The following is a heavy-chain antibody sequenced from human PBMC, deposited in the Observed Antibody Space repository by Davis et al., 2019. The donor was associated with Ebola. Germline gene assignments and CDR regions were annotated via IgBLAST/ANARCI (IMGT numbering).Heavy chain of an antibody. D-gene: IGHD6-13*01. Sequence: ASVKVSCKASGYTFTSYDINWVRQATGQGLEWMGWMNPNSGNTGYAQKFQGRVTMTRNTSISTAYMELSSLRSEDTAVYYCARGNAQQLTKIPYYYYGMDVWGKGTTVTVSS. V-gene: IGHV1-8*01. J-gene: IGHJ6*04. CDR3: ARGNAQQLTKIPYYYYGMDV. CDR1: GYTFTSYD. CDR2: MNPNSGNT.